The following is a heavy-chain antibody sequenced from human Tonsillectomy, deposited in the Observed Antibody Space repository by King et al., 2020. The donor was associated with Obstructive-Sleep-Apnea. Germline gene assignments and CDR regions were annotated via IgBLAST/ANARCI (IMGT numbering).Heavy chain of an antibody. Sequence: QLQESGPGLVKPSETLSLTCTVSGGSISSYYWNWIRQPPGKGLEWIGYIHDSGSSNYNPSLKSRVTISVHSSKNQFSLKLSPVTAADTAVYYCARQGEPDAFDIWGQGTMVTVSS. V-gene: IGHV4-59*08. J-gene: IGHJ3*02. D-gene: IGHD1-26*01. CDR2: IHDSGSS. CDR3: ARQGEPDAFDI. CDR1: GGSISSYY.